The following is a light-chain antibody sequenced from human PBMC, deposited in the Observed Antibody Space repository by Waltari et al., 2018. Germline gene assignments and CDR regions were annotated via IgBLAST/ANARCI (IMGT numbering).Light chain of an antibody. CDR2: EVS. CDR1: SSDVGGYNY. Sequence: QSALTPPPSASGSPGQPVTISCTGTSSDVGGYNYVSWYQQHPGKAPKLMIYEVSKRPSGVPDRFSGSKSGNTASLTVSGLQAEDEADYYCSSYAGSNKLVFGGGTKLTVL. J-gene: IGLJ2*01. V-gene: IGLV2-8*01. CDR3: SSYAGSNKLV.